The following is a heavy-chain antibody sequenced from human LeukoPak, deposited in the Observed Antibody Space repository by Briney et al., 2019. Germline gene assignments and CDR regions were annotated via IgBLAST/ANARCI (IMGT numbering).Heavy chain of an antibody. J-gene: IGHJ4*02. CDR1: GFTFSSYT. CDR3: AKYRAVTTYPWYYFDY. D-gene: IGHD4-17*01. CDR2: ISGSGGST. Sequence: QSGGSLRLSCTASGFTFSSYTMTWVRQAPGKGLEWVSAISGSGGSTYYADSVKGRFTISRDNSKNTLYLQMNSLRAEDTAVYYCAKYRAVTTYPWYYFDYWGQGTLVTVSS. V-gene: IGHV3-23*01.